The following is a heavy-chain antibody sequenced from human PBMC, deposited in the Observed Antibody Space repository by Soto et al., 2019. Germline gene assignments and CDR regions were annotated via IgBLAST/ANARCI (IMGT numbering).Heavy chain of an antibody. CDR3: AKNSENFGDSKSDY. Sequence: GSLRLSCAGSGFTFSNYAMAWVRQAPGKGLEWVSSVSGSGGNTFYADSVKGRFTISRDNSKNTLYLRMNSLRAEDTAIYYCAKNSENFGDSKSDYCGQG. CDR1: GFTFSNYA. D-gene: IGHD4-17*01. CDR2: VSGSGGNT. V-gene: IGHV3-23*01. J-gene: IGHJ4*02.